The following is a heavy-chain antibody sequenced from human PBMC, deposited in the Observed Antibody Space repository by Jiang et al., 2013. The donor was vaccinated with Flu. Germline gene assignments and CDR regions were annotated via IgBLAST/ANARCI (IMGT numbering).Heavy chain of an antibody. CDR1: EYSFTSFW. Sequence: GAEVKKPGESLRTSCRGSEYSFTSFWIGWVRQMPGKGLEWMGIIYPGDSDTRYSPSFQGQVTIPADKSISTAYLQWSSLKASDTAMYYCARLSSDSTLDGWGQGTLVTVSS. J-gene: IGHJ4*02. V-gene: IGHV5-51*03. D-gene: IGHD2-2*01. CDR3: ARLSSDSTLDG. CDR2: IYPGDSDT.